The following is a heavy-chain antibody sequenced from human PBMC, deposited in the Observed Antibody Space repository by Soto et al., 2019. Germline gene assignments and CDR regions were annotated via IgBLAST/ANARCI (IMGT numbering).Heavy chain of an antibody. V-gene: IGHV4-34*01. Sequence: SETLSLTCAVYGGSFSGYYWSWIRQPPGKGLEWIGEINPSGSTNYNPSLKSRVTISVDTSKNQFSLKLSSVTAADTAVYYCARRYTERGWSFDYWGQGTLVTVSS. CDR2: INPSGST. J-gene: IGHJ4*02. D-gene: IGHD2-2*02. CDR1: GGSFSGYY. CDR3: ARRYTERGWSFDY.